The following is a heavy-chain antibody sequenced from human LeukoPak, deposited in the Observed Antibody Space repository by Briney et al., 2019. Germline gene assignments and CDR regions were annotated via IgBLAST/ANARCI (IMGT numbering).Heavy chain of an antibody. CDR3: ASVGYYFDY. V-gene: IGHV3-48*03. CDR1: GFTFSSYE. CDR2: ISSSGSTI. D-gene: IGHD1-26*01. J-gene: IGHJ4*02. Sequence: VGSLRLSCSASGFTFSSYEMNWVRHAPGKWLEWVSYISSSGSTIYYADSVKGRFTISRDNAKNSLYLQMNSLRAEDTAVYYCASVGYYFDYWGQGTLVTVSS.